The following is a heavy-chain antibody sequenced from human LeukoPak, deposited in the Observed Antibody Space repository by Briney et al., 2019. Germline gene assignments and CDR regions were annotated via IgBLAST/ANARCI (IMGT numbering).Heavy chain of an antibody. CDR2: IYYSGST. CDR1: GGSISSYY. Sequence: SETLSLTCTVSGGSISSYYWSWIRQLPGKGLEWIGYIYYSGSTNYNPSLKSRVTISVDTSKNQFSLKLSSVTAADTAVYYCARDTDYEGLDYWGQGTLVTVSS. D-gene: IGHD4-17*01. J-gene: IGHJ4*02. V-gene: IGHV4-59*01. CDR3: ARDTDYEGLDY.